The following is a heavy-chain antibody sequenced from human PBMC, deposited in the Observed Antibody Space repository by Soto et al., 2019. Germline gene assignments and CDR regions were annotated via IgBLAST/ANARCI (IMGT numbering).Heavy chain of an antibody. CDR2: ISAYNGNT. CDR1: GYTFTSYG. V-gene: IGHV1-18*04. CDR3: ARCKNFYYGMDV. Sequence: GASVKVSCKASGYTFTSYGISWVRQAPGQGLEWMGWISAYNGNTNYAQKFQGWVTMTRDTSISTAYMELSRLRSDDTAVYYCARCKNFYYGMDVWGQGTTVTV. J-gene: IGHJ6*02.